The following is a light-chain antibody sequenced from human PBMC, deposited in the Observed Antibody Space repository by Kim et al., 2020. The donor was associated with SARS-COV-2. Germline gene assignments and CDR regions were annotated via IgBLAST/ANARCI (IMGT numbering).Light chain of an antibody. CDR1: QSISVW. V-gene: IGKV1-5*03. J-gene: IGKJ1*01. Sequence: DIQMTQSLSTLSASVGDRVTITCRASQSISVWLAWYQQKPGKAPKLLIYKASSLESGVPSRFSGSGSGTEFTLTISSLQPDDFATYYCQQYNSYSREFGQGTKVDIK. CDR2: KAS. CDR3: QQYNSYSRE.